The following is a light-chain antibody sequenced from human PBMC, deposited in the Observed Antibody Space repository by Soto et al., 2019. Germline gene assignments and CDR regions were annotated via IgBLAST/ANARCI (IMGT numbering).Light chain of an antibody. CDR2: GAS. Sequence: EIVRTQSPASLSVSPGAGATLSCRASQSVASNVAWYQQKPGQGPRLLIHGASTRAVGVPARFSGSGSGPDFALTISILQSEAFAVYYCQQYHNWPPQYTFGQGTKRQIK. J-gene: IGKJ2*01. CDR1: QSVASN. V-gene: IGKV3-15*01. CDR3: QQYHNWPPQYT.